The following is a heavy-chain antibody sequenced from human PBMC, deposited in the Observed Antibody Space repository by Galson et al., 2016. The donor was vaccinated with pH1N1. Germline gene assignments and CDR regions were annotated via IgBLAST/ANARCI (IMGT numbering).Heavy chain of an antibody. CDR1: GFTFSGYG. Sequence: SLRLSCAASGFTFSGYGMHWVRQAPGKGLEWVSTISGSGFTTFFADSVKGRLTISRDNSKNTYHLQLNSLRAEDTAIYYCAKGGHYSSFDYWGQGALATVPS. J-gene: IGHJ4*02. D-gene: IGHD4-11*01. CDR2: ISGSGFTT. V-gene: IGHV3-23*01. CDR3: AKGGHYSSFDY.